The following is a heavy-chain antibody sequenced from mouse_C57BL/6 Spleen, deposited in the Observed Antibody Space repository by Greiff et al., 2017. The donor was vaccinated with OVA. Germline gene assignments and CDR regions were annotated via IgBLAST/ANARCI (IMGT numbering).Heavy chain of an antibody. CDR2: IDPSDSET. J-gene: IGHJ3*01. D-gene: IGHD2-4*01. Sequence: QVQLQQPGAELVRPGSSVKLSCKASGYTFTSYWLPWVKQRPIQGLEWIGNIDPSDSETHYKQKFKDKATLTVDKSSSTAYMQLSSLTSEDSAVYYCASYDYDSQIWFAYWGQGTLVTVSA. CDR3: ASYDYDSQIWFAY. CDR1: GYTFTSYW. V-gene: IGHV1-52*01.